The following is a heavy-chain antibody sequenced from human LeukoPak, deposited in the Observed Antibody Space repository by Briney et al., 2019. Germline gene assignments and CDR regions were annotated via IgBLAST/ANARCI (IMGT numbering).Heavy chain of an antibody. Sequence: SETLSLTCTVSGGSISSSSYYWGWIRQPPGKGLEWIGSIYYSGSTYYNPSLKSRVTISVDTSKNQFSLKLSSVTAADTAVYYCARHGEGIPAAAGYWGQGTLVTVSS. CDR1: GGSISSSSYY. D-gene: IGHD2-2*01. V-gene: IGHV4-39*01. J-gene: IGHJ4*02. CDR3: ARHGEGIPAAAGY. CDR2: IYYSGST.